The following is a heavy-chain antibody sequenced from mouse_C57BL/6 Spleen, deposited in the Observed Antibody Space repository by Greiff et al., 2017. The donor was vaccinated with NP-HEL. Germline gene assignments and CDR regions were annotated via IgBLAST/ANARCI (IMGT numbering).Heavy chain of an antibody. V-gene: IGHV2-9-1*01. J-gene: IGHJ2*01. CDR2: IWTGGGT. CDR1: GFSLTSYA. D-gene: IGHD2-1*01. CDR3: ARNPIYYGNYEGYFDY. Sequence: QVQLQQSGPGLVAPSQSLSITCTVSGFSLTSYAISWVRQPPGKGLEWLGVIWTGGGTNYNSALKSRLSISKDNSKSQVFLKMNSLQTDDTARYYCARNPIYYGNYEGYFDYWGQGTTLTVSS.